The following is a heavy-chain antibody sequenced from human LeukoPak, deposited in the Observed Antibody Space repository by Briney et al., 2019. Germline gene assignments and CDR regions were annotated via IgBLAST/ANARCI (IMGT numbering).Heavy chain of an antibody. V-gene: IGHV4-39*01. J-gene: IGHJ4*02. CDR1: GGSISTNNYY. CDR3: ARHGYDVLSGLFDY. Sequence: TPSETLSLTCTVSGGSISTNNYYWGWIRQPPGKGLEWIGSIFYRGNTYYNPSLKSRVTISIDTSKDQFPLKLTSVTAADTAIFYCARHGYDVLSGLFDYWGQGSLVTVSS. D-gene: IGHD3-3*01. CDR2: IFYRGNT.